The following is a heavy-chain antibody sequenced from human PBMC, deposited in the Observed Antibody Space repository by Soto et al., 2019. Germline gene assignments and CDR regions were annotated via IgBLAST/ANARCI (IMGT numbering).Heavy chain of an antibody. Sequence: GASVKVSCKASGYTFTYFGISWVRQAPGQGLEWMGWISAYNGNTNYAQNFQGRVTMTTDTSTSTAYMELRSLRSDDTAMYYCASSRRYSSGWYGYWGQGTLVTVSS. D-gene: IGHD6-19*01. J-gene: IGHJ4*02. V-gene: IGHV1-18*01. CDR1: GYTFTYFG. CDR2: ISAYNGNT. CDR3: ASSRRYSSGWYGY.